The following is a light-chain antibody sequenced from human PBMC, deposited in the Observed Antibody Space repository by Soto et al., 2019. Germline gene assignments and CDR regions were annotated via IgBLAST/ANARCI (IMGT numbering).Light chain of an antibody. CDR3: QQYNSYSQMYT. Sequence: DIQMTQSPSTLSASVGDRVTITCRASQSISSWLAWYQQKPGKAPKLLIYDASSLESGVPSRFSGSGSGTEFTLTISSPQPDDFATYYCQQYNSYSQMYTFGQGTKLEIK. CDR1: QSISSW. J-gene: IGKJ2*01. V-gene: IGKV1-5*01. CDR2: DAS.